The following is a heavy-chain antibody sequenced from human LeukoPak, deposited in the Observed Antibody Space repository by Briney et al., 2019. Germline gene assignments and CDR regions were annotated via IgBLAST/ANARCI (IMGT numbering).Heavy chain of an antibody. D-gene: IGHD3-10*01. Sequence: ASVKVSCKASGYTFTSYGISWVRQAPGQGLEWMGWISAYNGNTIYAQKLQGRVTMTTDTSTSTAYMELRSLRSDDTAVYYCARAEIDYYGSGSYSIRFDPWGQGTLVTVSS. J-gene: IGHJ5*02. CDR3: ARAEIDYYGSGSYSIRFDP. V-gene: IGHV1-18*01. CDR1: GYTFTSYG. CDR2: ISAYNGNT.